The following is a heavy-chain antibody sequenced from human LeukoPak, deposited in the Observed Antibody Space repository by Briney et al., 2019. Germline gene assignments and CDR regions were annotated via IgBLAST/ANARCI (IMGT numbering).Heavy chain of an antibody. CDR1: GFTFSSYA. CDR2: ISGSGGST. Sequence: GGSLRLSCAASGFTFSSYAMSWVRQAPGKGLEWVSAISGSGGSTYYADSVKGRFTISRDNSKNTLYLQMNSLRVEDTALYYCTKDLTGPRDYWGQGTLVTVFS. J-gene: IGHJ4*02. CDR3: TKDLTGPRDY. V-gene: IGHV3-23*01. D-gene: IGHD1-7*01.